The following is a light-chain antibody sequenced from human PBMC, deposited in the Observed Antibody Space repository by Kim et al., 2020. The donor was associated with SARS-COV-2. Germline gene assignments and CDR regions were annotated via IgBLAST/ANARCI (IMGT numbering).Light chain of an antibody. CDR1: QDISHY. J-gene: IGKJ5*01. V-gene: IGKV1-16*02. CDR3: QHYSDFPVT. CDR2: GAS. Sequence: DIQMTQSPSSLSASVGDRVNVTCRASQDISHYLAWLQQKPGKAPKSLIYGASRLQSGVPSKFSGSGYGTEFTHTINNLQPEDFATYYCQHYSDFPVTFGQGTRLEIK.